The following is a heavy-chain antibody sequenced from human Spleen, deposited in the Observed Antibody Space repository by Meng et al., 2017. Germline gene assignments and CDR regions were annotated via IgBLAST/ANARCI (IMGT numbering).Heavy chain of an antibody. CDR2: IKQDGSEK. V-gene: IGHV3-7*01. CDR1: GFTFSYSW. CDR3: ARDRGYSYVMDY. Sequence: GESLKISCAASGFTFSYSWMSWVRQAPGKGLEWVANIKQDGSEKYYVDSVKGRFTISRDNAKNSLYLQLNSLRAEDTAVYYCARDRGYSYVMDYWGQGTLVTVSS. J-gene: IGHJ4*02. D-gene: IGHD5-18*01.